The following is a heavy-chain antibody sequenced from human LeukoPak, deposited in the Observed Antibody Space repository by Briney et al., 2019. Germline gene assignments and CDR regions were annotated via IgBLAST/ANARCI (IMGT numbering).Heavy chain of an antibody. J-gene: IGHJ5*02. CDR1: GFSFSSYG. D-gene: IGHD1-26*01. Sequence: GRSLRLSCAASGFSFSSYGMHWVRQAPGKGLEWVAVIWYDGSNKYYADSVKGRYTISRDNAKNSLRLQMNSLRAEDTAVYYCARDSDAWSNWFDTWGQGTLVTVSS. CDR3: ARDSDAWSNWFDT. V-gene: IGHV3-33*01. CDR2: IWYDGSNK.